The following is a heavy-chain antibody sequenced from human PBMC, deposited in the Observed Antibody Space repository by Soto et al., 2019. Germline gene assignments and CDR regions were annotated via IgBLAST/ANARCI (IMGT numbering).Heavy chain of an antibody. Sequence: QVQLVQSGAEVKKPGSSVKVSCKASGGTFSSYAISWVRQAPGQGLEWMGGIIPIFGTANYAQKFQGRVTITADESTSTAYMELSSLRSEDTAVYYCARDRSSWYPPYSPYYYYCGMDVWGQGTTVTVSS. CDR3: ARDRSSWYPPYSPYYYYCGMDV. D-gene: IGHD6-13*01. CDR1: GGTFSSYA. CDR2: IIPIFGTA. V-gene: IGHV1-69*01. J-gene: IGHJ6*02.